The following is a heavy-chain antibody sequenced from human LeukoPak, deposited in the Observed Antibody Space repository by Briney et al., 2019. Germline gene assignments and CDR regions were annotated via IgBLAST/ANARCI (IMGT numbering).Heavy chain of an antibody. J-gene: IGHJ4*02. V-gene: IGHV3-23*01. CDR3: AKGYYFLVGATLDC. D-gene: IGHD1-26*01. CDR2: ISGDDTNT. Sequence: GGSLRLSCAASGFPFSNYAMSWVRQAPGEGLEWVSVISGDDTNTYYADSVKGRFTISRDNSKNTLYLQMNTLRAEDTAVYYCAKGYYFLVGATLDCWGQGTLVTVSS. CDR1: GFPFSNYA.